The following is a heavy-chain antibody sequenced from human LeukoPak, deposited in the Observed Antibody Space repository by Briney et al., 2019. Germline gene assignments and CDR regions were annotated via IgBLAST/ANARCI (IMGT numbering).Heavy chain of an antibody. J-gene: IGHJ5*02. V-gene: IGHV1-46*01. CDR3: ARDESDSSGWYNWFDP. CDR2: INPSGGST. D-gene: IGHD6-19*01. Sequence: ASVKVSCKASGYTFTSYYMHWVRQAPGQGLEWMGIINPSGGSTSYAQKFQGRVTMTRDMSASTVYMELSSLQSDDTAVYYCARDESDSSGWYNWFDPWGQGTLVTVSS. CDR1: GYTFTSYY.